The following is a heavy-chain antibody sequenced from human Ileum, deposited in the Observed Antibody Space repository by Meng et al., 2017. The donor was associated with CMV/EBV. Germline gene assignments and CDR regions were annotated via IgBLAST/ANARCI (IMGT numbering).Heavy chain of an antibody. D-gene: IGHD3-10*01. J-gene: IGHJ3*02. CDR1: GYTFNTYG. V-gene: IGHV1-18*01. CDR3: ASVIILPHHGAFDM. Sequence: SVKVSCKASGYTFNTYGISWVRQAPGQGLEWMGWISGYNGNTDYAQTLQGRVTMTTDTSTSTAYMDPRGLRPDDAAVYSCASVIILPHHGAFDMWGQGTMVTVSS. CDR2: ISGYNGNT.